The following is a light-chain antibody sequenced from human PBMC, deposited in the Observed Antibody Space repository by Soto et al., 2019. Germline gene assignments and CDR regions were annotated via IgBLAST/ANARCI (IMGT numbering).Light chain of an antibody. CDR2: KDS. V-gene: IGLV3-25*03. Sequence: SYELTQSPSVSVSPGQTARITCSGDALPKQYAYWYQQKPGQAPVLVIYKDSERPSGIPERFSGSSSGTTVTLTISGVQAEDEADYYCQSADSSGTYVFGNGTKLTVL. CDR1: ALPKQY. J-gene: IGLJ1*01. CDR3: QSADSSGTYV.